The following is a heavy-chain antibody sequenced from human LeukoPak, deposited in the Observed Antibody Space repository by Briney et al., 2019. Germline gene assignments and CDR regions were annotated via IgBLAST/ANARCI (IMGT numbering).Heavy chain of an antibody. V-gene: IGHV3-30-3*01. Sequence: PGGSLRLSCAASGFTFSSYAMHWVRQVPGKGLEWVAVISYDGSNKYYADSVKGRFTISRDNSKNTLYLQMNSLRAEDTAVYYCARAREFDYWGQGTLVTVSS. CDR1: GFTFSSYA. J-gene: IGHJ4*02. CDR3: ARAREFDY. CDR2: ISYDGSNK.